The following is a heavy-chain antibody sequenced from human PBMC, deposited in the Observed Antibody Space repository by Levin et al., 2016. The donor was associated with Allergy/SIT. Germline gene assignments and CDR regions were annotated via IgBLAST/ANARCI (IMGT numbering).Heavy chain of an antibody. CDR3: VRALDV. CDR2: ISGSGIRT. J-gene: IGHJ6*02. V-gene: IGHV3-23*01. CDR1: GFTFNIYA. Sequence: GESLKISCVVSGFTFNIYAMNWVRQAPGKGLEWVSAISGSGIRTQYADSVKGRFTISRDNSKNTLYLQMNSLRVEDTALYYCVRALDVWGQGTTVTVSS.